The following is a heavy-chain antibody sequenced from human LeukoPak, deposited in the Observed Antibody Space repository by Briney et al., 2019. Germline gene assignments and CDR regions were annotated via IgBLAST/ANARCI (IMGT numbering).Heavy chain of an antibody. J-gene: IGHJ4*02. V-gene: IGHV1-2*02. CDR2: INPNSGGT. D-gene: IGHD1-26*01. Sequence: ASVKVSCKASGYTFTGYYMHWVRQAPGQGLEWMGWINPNSGGTNYAQKFQGRVTMTRDTSISTAYMELSKLRSDDTAVYYCARIGVAVGATKGATLRYYFDYWGQGTLVTVSS. CDR1: GYTFTGYY. CDR3: ARIGVAVGATKGATLRYYFDY.